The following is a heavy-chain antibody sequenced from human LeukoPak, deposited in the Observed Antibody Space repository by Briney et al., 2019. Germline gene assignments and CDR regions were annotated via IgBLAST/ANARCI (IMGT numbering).Heavy chain of an antibody. CDR1: GFTFSSYG. D-gene: IGHD6-19*01. CDR2: ISGSGGST. Sequence: PGGSQRLSCAASGFTFSSYGMSWVRQAPGKGLEWVSAISGSGGSTYYADSVKGRFTISRDNSKNTLYLQMNSLRAEDTAVYYCANGYSSGWYSRGNGAFDYWGQGTLVTVSS. V-gene: IGHV3-23*01. CDR3: ANGYSSGWYSRGNGAFDY. J-gene: IGHJ4*02.